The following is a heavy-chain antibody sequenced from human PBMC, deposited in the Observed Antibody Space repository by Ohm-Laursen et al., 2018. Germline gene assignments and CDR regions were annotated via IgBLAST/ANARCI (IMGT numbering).Heavy chain of an antibody. CDR2: ISDGGDST. V-gene: IGHV3-23*01. Sequence: SLRLSCSASGFTFKNYDMTWVRQAPGKGLEWVSGISDGGDSTYYADSVKGRFTISRDNSKNTVYLQMNSLKGEDTAVYFCARDPTFHAFDIWGQGTMVTVSS. D-gene: IGHD2/OR15-2a*01. CDR3: ARDPTFHAFDI. CDR1: GFTFKNYD. J-gene: IGHJ3*02.